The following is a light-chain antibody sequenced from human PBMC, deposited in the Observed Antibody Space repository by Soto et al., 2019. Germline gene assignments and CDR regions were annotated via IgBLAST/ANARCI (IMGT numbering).Light chain of an antibody. CDR3: QQYNNWPYA. CDR2: DAS. V-gene: IGKV3D-15*01. CDR1: QSVSTK. Sequence: MVMTQSPATLSVSPGEKATLSCRASQSVSTKLAWYQQKPGQAPRLLIYDASTRATGIPARFSGSVSGTEFTLTISSLQSEDFAVYYCQQYNNWPYAFGPGTRVDIK. J-gene: IGKJ3*01.